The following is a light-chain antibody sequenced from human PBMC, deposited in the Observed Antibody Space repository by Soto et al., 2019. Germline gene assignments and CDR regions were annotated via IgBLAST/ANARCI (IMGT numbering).Light chain of an antibody. Sequence: QSLLTQPASLSGSPGQSITISCTGTSSDIGAYDYVSWFQQHPGKAPKLMISEVNNRPSGVSNRFSGSKSGNTAYLTISGLQVEDEAEYFCFSFTTTRTHVLGHGTKVTVL. V-gene: IGLV2-14*01. CDR2: EVN. CDR1: SSDIGAYDY. J-gene: IGLJ1*01. CDR3: FSFTTTRTHV.